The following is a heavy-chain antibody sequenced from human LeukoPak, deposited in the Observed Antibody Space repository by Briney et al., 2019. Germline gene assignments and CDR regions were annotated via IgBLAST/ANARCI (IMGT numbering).Heavy chain of an antibody. Sequence: PGGSLRLSCAASGFTFSSYWMHWVRQAPGKGLVWVSRINSDGSSSNYADPVKGRFTISRDNAKNTLYLQMNSLRVEDTAVYYCANWNHDYWGQGTLVTVSS. V-gene: IGHV3-74*01. D-gene: IGHD1-14*01. CDR2: INSDGSSS. CDR1: GFTFSSYW. J-gene: IGHJ4*02. CDR3: ANWNHDY.